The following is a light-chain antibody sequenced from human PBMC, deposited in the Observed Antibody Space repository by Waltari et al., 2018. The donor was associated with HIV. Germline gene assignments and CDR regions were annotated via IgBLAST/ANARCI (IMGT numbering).Light chain of an antibody. Sequence: SSELTQDPAVSVALGQTVRITCPGDSLTRSYASWYQQKPGQAPVLVIYGENHRPSGIPDRFSGSSSGNTASLTITGAQAEDEADYYCSSRDSTYNPVVFGGGTNLTVL. CDR2: GEN. J-gene: IGLJ2*01. CDR1: SLTRSY. CDR3: SSRDSTYNPVV. V-gene: IGLV3-19*01.